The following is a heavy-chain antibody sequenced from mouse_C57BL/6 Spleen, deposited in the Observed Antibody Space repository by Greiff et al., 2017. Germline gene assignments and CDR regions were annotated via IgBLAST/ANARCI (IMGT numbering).Heavy chain of an antibody. D-gene: IGHD1-1*01. Sequence: EVQRVESGGDLVKPGGSLKLSCAASGFTFSSYGMSWVRQTPDKRLEWVATISSGGSYTYYPDSVKGRFTISRDNAKNTLYLQMSSLKSEDTAMYYCARHDGSSYYFGYWGQGTTLTVSS. CDR2: ISSGGSYT. V-gene: IGHV5-6*01. CDR3: ARHDGSSYYFGY. CDR1: GFTFSSYG. J-gene: IGHJ2*01.